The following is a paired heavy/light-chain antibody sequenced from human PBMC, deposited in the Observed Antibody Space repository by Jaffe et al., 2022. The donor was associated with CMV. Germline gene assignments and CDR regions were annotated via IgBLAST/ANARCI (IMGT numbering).Light chain of an antibody. V-gene: IGKV2-28*01. CDR2: LGS. CDR1: QSLLHSNGYTY. CDR3: MQALQTPCT. J-gene: IGKJ2*02. Sequence: DIVMTQSPLSLPATPGEPASISCRSSQSLLHSNGYTYLDWYLQKPGKSPQLLIYLGSNRASGVPDRFSGSGSGTDFTLKISRVEAEDVGVYYCMQALQTPCTFGQGTKLEIK.
Heavy chain of an antibody. Sequence: EVQLVESGGGLVQPGGSLRLSCAASGFSFSNHNMNWVRQAPGEGLEWLSYISSSSKTIYYADSVKGRFTISRDNAKNSLYLQMNSLRDEDTAVYYCAKVGIFGFIMVRGVRPPDYYYYGMDVWGQGTTVTVS. J-gene: IGHJ6*02. CDR2: ISSSSKTI. D-gene: IGHD3-10*01. V-gene: IGHV3-48*02. CDR3: AKVGIFGFIMVRGVRPPDYYYYGMDV. CDR1: GFSFSNHN.